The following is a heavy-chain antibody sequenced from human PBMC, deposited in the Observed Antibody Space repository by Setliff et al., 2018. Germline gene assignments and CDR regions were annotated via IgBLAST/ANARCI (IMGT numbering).Heavy chain of an antibody. J-gene: IGHJ4*02. CDR2: TYYSGST. CDR1: GASVSGNSYY. V-gene: IGHV4-39*07. CDR3: ARAPRYLAPTGSYFDF. D-gene: IGHD2-15*01. Sequence: PSETLSLTCTVSGASVSGNSYYWGWIRQPPGKGLEWIASTYYSGSTYYNPSLKSRVTISVDTSKNQFSLKLTSVTAADTAVYYCARAPRYLAPTGSYFDFWGQGTLVTVSS.